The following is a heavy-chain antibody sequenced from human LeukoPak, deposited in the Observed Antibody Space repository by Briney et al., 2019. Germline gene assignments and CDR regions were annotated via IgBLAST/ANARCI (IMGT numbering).Heavy chain of an antibody. CDR1: GFTFSSYA. J-gene: IGHJ5*02. Sequence: GGSLTLSCAASGFTFSSYAMTWVRQAPGKGLEWVSAISHSGGNTYYADSVKGRFTISRDNSKNTLYLQMNSLRAEDTAIYYCAKDRGNRYDWNYGWNWFDPWGQGTLVTVSS. V-gene: IGHV3-23*01. D-gene: IGHD1-20*01. CDR3: AKDRGNRYDWNYGWNWFDP. CDR2: ISHSGGNT.